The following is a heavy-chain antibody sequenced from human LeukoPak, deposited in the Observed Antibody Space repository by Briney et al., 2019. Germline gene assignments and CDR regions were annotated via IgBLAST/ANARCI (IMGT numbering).Heavy chain of an antibody. V-gene: IGHV4-34*01. CDR3: ARGRYGPRLGN. D-gene: IGHD3-16*01. J-gene: IGHJ4*02. CDR1: GASFSDSY. CDR2: IIKRGST. Sequence: SETLSLTCAVYGASFSDSYGSWIRQSPEKVLEWIGEIIKRGSTTYHPTLNSRVLMSVDRSKNQFSLRLTSVTAADTAVYYCARGRYGPRLGNWGQGTLVTVSS.